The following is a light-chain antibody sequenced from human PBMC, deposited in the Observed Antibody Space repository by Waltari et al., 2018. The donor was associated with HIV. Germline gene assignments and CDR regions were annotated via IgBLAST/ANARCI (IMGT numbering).Light chain of an antibody. V-gene: IGLV1-40*01. J-gene: IGLJ2*01. CDR3: QSYDNSLGVV. CDR1: SSNIGAPYD. CDR2: GST. Sequence: QPVLTQPPSVSGAPGQRVTISCTGGSSNIGAPYDVHWHQQFPGTAPKLLIYGSTNRPSGVPDRFSGSKSGTSASLAITGLQAEDEADYYCQSYDNSLGVVFGGGTKLTVL.